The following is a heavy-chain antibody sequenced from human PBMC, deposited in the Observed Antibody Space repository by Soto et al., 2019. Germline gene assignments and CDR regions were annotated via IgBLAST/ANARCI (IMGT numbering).Heavy chain of an antibody. CDR1: AGSVSSSSYY. D-gene: IGHD2-15*01. Sequence: SEALFLTCTLSAGSVSSSSYYWGWICRPPGGGLECIGSIYYSGSTYYNPSLKSRFTISVDTSKNQFYLRLRSVTAADTAVYYCATNILGYCSGGDCYRDNHKFAFWGQGTLVTVSS. V-gene: IGHV4-39*01. CDR3: ATNILGYCSGGDCYRDNHKFAF. CDR2: IYYSGST. J-gene: IGHJ4*02.